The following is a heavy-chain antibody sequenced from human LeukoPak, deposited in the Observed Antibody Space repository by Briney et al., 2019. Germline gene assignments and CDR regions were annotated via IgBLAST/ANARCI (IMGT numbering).Heavy chain of an antibody. CDR1: GGSNSSSSYY. Sequence: SETLSLTCTVSGGSNSSSSYYWGWIRQPPGKGLEWIGSIYYRGSTYYNPSLKSRVTISLDTSKDQFSLKLSSVTAADTAVYYCARSRWLSDPYFDYWGQGTLVTVSS. J-gene: IGHJ4*02. CDR3: ARSRWLSDPYFDY. D-gene: IGHD3-22*01. V-gene: IGHV4-39*07. CDR2: IYYRGST.